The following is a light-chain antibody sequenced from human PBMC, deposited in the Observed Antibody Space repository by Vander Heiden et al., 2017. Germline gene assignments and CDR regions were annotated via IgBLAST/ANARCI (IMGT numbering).Light chain of an antibody. Sequence: SRLTQSPSSLSASTGDRVTITCRASQGISSYLAWYQQQPGKAPKLLIYAASTLQSGVPSRFSGSGSGTDFTLTISCLQSEDFATYYCQQYYSYPYTFGQGTKLEIK. CDR3: QQYYSYPYT. CDR2: AAS. J-gene: IGKJ2*01. V-gene: IGKV1-8*01. CDR1: QGISSY.